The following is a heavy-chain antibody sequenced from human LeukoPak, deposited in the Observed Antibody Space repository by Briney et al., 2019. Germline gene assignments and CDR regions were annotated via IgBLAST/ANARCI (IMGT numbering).Heavy chain of an antibody. V-gene: IGHV3-23*01. CDR3: GKTTVGYSSGQKPAWPVDY. Sequence: GGSLRLSCEASGFTFGSHAMYWVRQAPGKGLEWVAGIFGSGGSLHYADPVKGRFTISRDNSRDTVYLQINSLRAEDTAVYYCGKTTVGYSSGQKPAWPVDYWGQGTLVTVSP. CDR1: GFTFGSHA. D-gene: IGHD5-18*01. CDR2: IFGSGGSL. J-gene: IGHJ4*02.